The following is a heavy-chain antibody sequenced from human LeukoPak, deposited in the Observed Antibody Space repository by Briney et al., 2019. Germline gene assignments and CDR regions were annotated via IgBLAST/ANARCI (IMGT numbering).Heavy chain of an antibody. CDR2: ISSSGSTI. Sequence: GGSLRLSCAASGFTFSSYEMNWVRQAPGKGLEWVSYISSSGSTIYYADSVKGRFTISRDNAKNSLYLQMNSLRVEDTAVYYCARVVYYDSSVTSAGYWGQGTLVTVSS. J-gene: IGHJ4*02. V-gene: IGHV3-48*03. D-gene: IGHD3-22*01. CDR1: GFTFSSYE. CDR3: ARVVYYDSSVTSAGY.